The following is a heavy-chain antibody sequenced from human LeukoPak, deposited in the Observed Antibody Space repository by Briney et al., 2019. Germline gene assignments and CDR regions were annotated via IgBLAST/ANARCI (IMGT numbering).Heavy chain of an antibody. Sequence: SETLSLTCAVYGGSFSGYYWSWIRQPPGKGLEWIGEINHSGSTNYNPSLKSRVTISVDTSKNQFSLKLSSVTAADTAVYYCARENGDPTYFDYWGQGTLVTVSS. CDR1: GGSFSGYY. CDR3: ARENGDPTYFDY. D-gene: IGHD4-17*01. J-gene: IGHJ4*02. CDR2: INHSGST. V-gene: IGHV4-34*01.